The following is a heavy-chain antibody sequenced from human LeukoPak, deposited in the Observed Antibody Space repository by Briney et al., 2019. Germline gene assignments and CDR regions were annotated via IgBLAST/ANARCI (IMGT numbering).Heavy chain of an antibody. J-gene: IGHJ4*02. CDR2: ISGSGGST. V-gene: IGHV3-23*01. CDR3: ARDVLVTAMVVDY. CDR1: GFTFSSYG. D-gene: IGHD5-18*01. Sequence: GGSLRLSCAASGFTFSSYGMSWVRQAPGKGLEWVSAISGSGGSTYYADSVKGRFTISRDNAKNSLYLQMNSLRAEDTAVYYCARDVLVTAMVVDYWGQGTLVTVSS.